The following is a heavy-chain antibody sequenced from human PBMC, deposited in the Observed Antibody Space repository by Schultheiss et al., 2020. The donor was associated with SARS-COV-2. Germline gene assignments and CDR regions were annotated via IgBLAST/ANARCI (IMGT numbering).Heavy chain of an antibody. CDR2: INHSGST. D-gene: IGHD6-13*01. CDR1: GYSISSGYY. V-gene: IGHV4-38-2*02. Sequence: SQTLSLTCAVSGYSISSGYYWGWIRQPTGKGLEWIGEINHSGSTNYNPSLKSRVTISVDMSKNQFSLNLTSVTAADTAVYYCARDCVVGSAAGTGLGWFDPWGQGTRVTVSS. CDR3: ARDCVVGSAAGTGLGWFDP. J-gene: IGHJ5*02.